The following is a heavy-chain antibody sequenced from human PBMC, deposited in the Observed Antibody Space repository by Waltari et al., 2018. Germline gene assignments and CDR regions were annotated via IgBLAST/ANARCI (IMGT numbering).Heavy chain of an antibody. D-gene: IGHD2-15*01. CDR1: GDSVSSYNAA. J-gene: IGHJ4*02. Sequence: VQLQQSGPGLVKPSQTLSLTCVVAGDSVSSYNAAWNWIRQSPSGGLEWLGRTYYRSKWYSDYAVSLKSRITINPDTSKNQFSLHLNSVTPEDTGVYYCARDGGKGEDFFDYWGQGTLISVSP. CDR2: TYYRSKWYS. CDR3: ARDGGKGEDFFDY. V-gene: IGHV6-1*01.